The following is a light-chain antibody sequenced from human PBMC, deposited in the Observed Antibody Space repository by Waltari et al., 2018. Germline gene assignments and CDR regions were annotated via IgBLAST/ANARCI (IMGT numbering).Light chain of an antibody. CDR3: YSTDDSGTRKV. CDR2: EDN. Sequence: SYELTQPPSVSVSPGQTARITCSGDGLPNRNAYWYQQKSGQAPVLVIYEDNKRPSGIPERFSGSSSGTMATLTISGARVEDEADYYWYSTDDSGTRKVFGGGTKLIVL. J-gene: IGLJ3*02. V-gene: IGLV3-10*01. CDR1: GLPNRN.